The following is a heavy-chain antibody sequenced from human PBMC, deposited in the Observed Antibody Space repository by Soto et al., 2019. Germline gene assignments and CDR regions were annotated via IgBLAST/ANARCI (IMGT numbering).Heavy chain of an antibody. CDR3: ARDLTIVPATHPRLEYYGMDV. CDR1: GYSFTSYG. CDR2: VSPYNGHT. D-gene: IGHD2-2*01. J-gene: IGHJ6*02. V-gene: IGHV1-18*01. Sequence: QVQLVQSAAEVKKPGASVKVSCKASGYSFTSYGISWVRRAPGQGLEWMGWVSPYNGHTQFAQRFQGRVTMTTDTSTKTAYMELRNLRSDDTAHYYCARDLTIVPATHPRLEYYGMDVWGQGTTVIVSS.